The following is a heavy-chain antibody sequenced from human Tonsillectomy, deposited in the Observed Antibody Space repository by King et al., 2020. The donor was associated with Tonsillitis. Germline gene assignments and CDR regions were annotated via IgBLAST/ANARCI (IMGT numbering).Heavy chain of an antibody. Sequence: VQLQQGGAGLLKPSETLSLTCAVYGGSFSGYYWSWIRQPPGKGLECIGEINHGGSTHYNPSLKSRVTISVDTSKSQFSLKLNSVTAADTAVYYCARAFSVTRLDWGRGTLVTVSS. V-gene: IGHV4-34*01. D-gene: IGHD4-17*01. J-gene: IGHJ4*02. CDR1: GGSFSGYY. CDR3: ARAFSVTRLD. CDR2: INHGGST.